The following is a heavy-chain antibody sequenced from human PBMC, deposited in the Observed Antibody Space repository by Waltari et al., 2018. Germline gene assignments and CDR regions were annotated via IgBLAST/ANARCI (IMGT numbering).Heavy chain of an antibody. Sequence: QVQLVQSGAEVKKPGASVKVSCKASGYTFTSYYMHWVRQAPGQGLEWMGIINPRGGSKSYAQKFQGRGTMTRDTSTSTVYMELSSLRSEDTAVYYCAREGNSGYVFGTQKYYFDYWGQGTLVTVSS. CDR1: GYTFTSYY. CDR3: AREGNSGYVFGTQKYYFDY. J-gene: IGHJ4*02. CDR2: INPRGGSK. D-gene: IGHD5-12*01. V-gene: IGHV1-46*01.